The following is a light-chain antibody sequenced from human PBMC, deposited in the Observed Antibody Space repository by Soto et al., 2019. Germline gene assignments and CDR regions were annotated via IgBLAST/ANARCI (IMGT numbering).Light chain of an antibody. V-gene: IGLV2-8*01. CDR1: GNDVGGYDY. Sequence: QSALTQPPSASGSPGQSVTISCTGTGNDVGGYDYVSWYQHHPGKGPKLVIYEVTKRPSGVPDRFSGSKSGNTASLTVSGLQAEDEADYYCSSYTSSSTHYVFGTGTKVTVL. CDR2: EVT. CDR3: SSYTSSSTHYV. J-gene: IGLJ1*01.